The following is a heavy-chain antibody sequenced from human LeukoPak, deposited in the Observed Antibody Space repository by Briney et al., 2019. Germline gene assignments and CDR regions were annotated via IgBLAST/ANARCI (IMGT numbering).Heavy chain of an antibody. CDR1: GFTLADYA. J-gene: IGHJ6*02. V-gene: IGHV3-48*03. D-gene: IGHD3-22*01. CDR3: ARVSYYYDSSGYSGYYYYYDMDV. Sequence: SGGSLRLSCSASGFTLADYAVSWVRQAPGKGLEWVSYISSSSSTIYYADSVKGRFTISRDNAKNSLYLQMNSLRAEDTAVYYCARVSYYYDSSGYSGYYYYYDMDVWGQGTTVTVSS. CDR2: ISSSSSTI.